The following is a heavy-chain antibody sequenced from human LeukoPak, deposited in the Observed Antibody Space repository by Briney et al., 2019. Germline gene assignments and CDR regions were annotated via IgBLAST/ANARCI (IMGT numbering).Heavy chain of an antibody. CDR1: GYSISSGYY. D-gene: IGHD1-7*01. CDR3: ATVYNWNSSGLGAPRD. Sequence: SETLSLTCTVSGYSISSGYYWGWIRQPPGKGLEWIGSIYHSGSTYYNPSLKSRVTISVDTSKNQFSLKLSSVTAADTAVYYCATVYNWNSSGLGAPRDWGRGTLVTVSS. J-gene: IGHJ4*02. CDR2: IYHSGST. V-gene: IGHV4-38-2*02.